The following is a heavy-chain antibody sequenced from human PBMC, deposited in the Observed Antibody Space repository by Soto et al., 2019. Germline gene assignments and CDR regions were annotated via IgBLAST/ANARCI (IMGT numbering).Heavy chain of an antibody. CDR3: ASFAYYDILTGQYYYYGMDV. D-gene: IGHD3-9*01. J-gene: IGHJ6*02. Sequence: SETLSLTCAVSGGSISSSNWWHWVRQPPGKGLEWIGEIHHSGTTNYNPSLKSRVAISVDKSKNQFSLKLNSVTAADTAVYYCASFAYYDILTGQYYYYGMDVWGQGTTVTVSS. V-gene: IGHV4-4*02. CDR1: GGSISSSNW. CDR2: IHHSGTT.